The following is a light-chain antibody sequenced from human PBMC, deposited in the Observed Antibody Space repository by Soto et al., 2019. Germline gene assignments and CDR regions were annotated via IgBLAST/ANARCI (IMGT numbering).Light chain of an antibody. V-gene: IGKV4-1*01. CDR1: QTVLNSSNNKTY. CDR3: QQFHTTPWT. Sequence: DIVMTQSPGSLAVSLGEMATLDCKCSQTVLNSSNNKTYLAWYRQRPGKPPTXLINRASTRQSGVPARFRGSGSGTEFTLTITDLQAEDLAVYYCQQFHTTPWTFGQGTKVDIK. CDR2: RAS. J-gene: IGKJ1*01.